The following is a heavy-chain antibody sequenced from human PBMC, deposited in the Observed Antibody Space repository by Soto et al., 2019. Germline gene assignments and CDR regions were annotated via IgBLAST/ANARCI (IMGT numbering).Heavy chain of an antibody. D-gene: IGHD2-15*01. CDR3: APHVSCSGGSCQYDAFAI. CDR2: VTADGGT. Sequence: GGSLRLSCAASGFTVSSHAMTWIRQAPGKGPEWVSTVTADGGTYYADSVKGRFAMSRDTSDNTLYLQMNSLGAEDTAAYYCAPHVSCSGGSCQYDAFAIRGQGTMVTVS. V-gene: IGHV3-23*01. J-gene: IGHJ3*02. CDR1: GFTVSSHA.